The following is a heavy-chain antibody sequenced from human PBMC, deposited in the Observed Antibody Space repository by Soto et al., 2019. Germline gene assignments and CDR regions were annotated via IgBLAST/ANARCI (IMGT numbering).Heavy chain of an antibody. D-gene: IGHD3-22*01. J-gene: IGHJ4*02. Sequence: QVQPVESGGGVVQPGRSLIVSCAASGHTFSSYGMHWVRQAPGKGLEWVAAISYDGRNKNYADSVEGRFTISRDNSKNTLYLQMNSLRAEDTAVYYCAKDTYYHDSSGYYTFDYWGQGTLVTVSS. CDR3: AKDTYYHDSSGYYTFDY. V-gene: IGHV3-30*18. CDR1: GHTFSSYG. CDR2: ISYDGRNK.